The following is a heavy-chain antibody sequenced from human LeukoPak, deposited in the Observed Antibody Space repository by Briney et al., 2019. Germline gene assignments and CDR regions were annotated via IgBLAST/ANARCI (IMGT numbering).Heavy chain of an antibody. J-gene: IGHJ5*02. V-gene: IGHV4-34*01. Sequence: SETLSLTCAVCGGSFSGYYWSWIRQPPGKGLEWIGEINHSGSTNYNPSLKSRVTISVDTSKNQFSLKLSSVTAADTAVYYCARPLFRGVIARGWFDPWGQGTLVTVSS. CDR3: ARPLFRGVIARGWFDP. D-gene: IGHD3-16*02. CDR2: INHSGST. CDR1: GGSFSGYY.